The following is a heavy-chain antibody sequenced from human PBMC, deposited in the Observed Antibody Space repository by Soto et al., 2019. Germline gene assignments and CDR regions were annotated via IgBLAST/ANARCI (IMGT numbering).Heavy chain of an antibody. D-gene: IGHD6-13*01. J-gene: IGHJ6*02. CDR2: ISSSGTTI. CDR1: GFTFSDYY. CDR3: ARGYRIPASDTIFYYYAMDV. V-gene: IGHV3-11*04. Sequence: PGGSLRLSCAASGFTFSDYYMSWIRQAPGKGLEWVSYISSSGTTIYYADSVKGRFTTSRDSAKNTLYLQMNSLRAEDTAVYFCARGYRIPASDTIFYYYAMDVWGQGTTVTVSS.